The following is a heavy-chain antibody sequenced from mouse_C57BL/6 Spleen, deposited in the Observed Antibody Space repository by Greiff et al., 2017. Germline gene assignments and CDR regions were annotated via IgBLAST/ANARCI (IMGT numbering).Heavy chain of an antibody. CDR1: GYSFTSYY. CDR2: IYPGSGNT. Sequence: QVQLKESGPELVKPGASVKISCKASGYSFTSYYIHWVKQRPGQGLEWIGWIYPGSGNTKYNEKFKGKATLTADTSSSTAYMQLSSLTSEDSAVYYCASYGTTVVDWYFDVWGTGTTVTVSS. V-gene: IGHV1-66*01. D-gene: IGHD1-1*01. J-gene: IGHJ1*03. CDR3: ASYGTTVVDWYFDV.